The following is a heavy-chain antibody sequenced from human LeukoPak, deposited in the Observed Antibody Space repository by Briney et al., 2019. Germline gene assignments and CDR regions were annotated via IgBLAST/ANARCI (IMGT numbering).Heavy chain of an antibody. D-gene: IGHD2-2*02. J-gene: IGHJ6*03. Sequence: SETLSLTCTVSGGSISSTNYYWSWIRQPPGKGLEWIGYIYYSGTTYYNPSLKSRVTMSVDTSNNQFSLKLSSVTAADTAVYYCARSFGTTCYNFYYYYYYMDVWGKGTTVTVSS. V-gene: IGHV4-30-4*08. CDR3: ARSFGTTCYNFYYYYYYMDV. CDR2: IYYSGTT. CDR1: GGSISSTNYY.